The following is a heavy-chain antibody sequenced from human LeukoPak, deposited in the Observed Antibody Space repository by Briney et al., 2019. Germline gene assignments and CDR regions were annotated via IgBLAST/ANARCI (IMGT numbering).Heavy chain of an antibody. D-gene: IGHD6-13*01. CDR2: INHSGST. J-gene: IGHJ1*01. CDR1: GGSFSGYY. Sequence: SETLSLTCAVYGGSFSGYYWSWIRQPPGKGLEWIGEINHSGSTNYNPSLKSRVTISVDTSKNQFSLKLSSVTAADTAVYYCARLRIAGVVYFQHWGQGTLVTVSS. V-gene: IGHV4-34*01. CDR3: ARLRIAGVVYFQH.